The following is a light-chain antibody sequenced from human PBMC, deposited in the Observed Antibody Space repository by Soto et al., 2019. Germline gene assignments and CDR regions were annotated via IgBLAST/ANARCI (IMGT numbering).Light chain of an antibody. Sequence: QSVLTKPPSVSAAPGQTVTISCAGSGSNVGNHSVSWYQQLPGTAPKLLIYDDNKRPSGIPDRFSGSKSATSATLGITGLQTGDEADYYCGAWDDGLSAYVFGPGTKVTVL. CDR1: GSNVGNHS. CDR3: GAWDDGLSAYV. J-gene: IGLJ1*01. CDR2: DDN. V-gene: IGLV1-51*01.